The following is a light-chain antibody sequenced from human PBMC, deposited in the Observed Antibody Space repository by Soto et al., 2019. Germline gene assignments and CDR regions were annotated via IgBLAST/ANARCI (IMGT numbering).Light chain of an antibody. V-gene: IGKV1-5*01. CDR2: DVS. J-gene: IGKJ3*01. CDR1: QSVSGW. Sequence: DIQMTQSPSTLSASVGDTVTVTCRASQSVSGWLAWYQQKPGEAPKLLNYDVSALPRAVPSRFSGSRSGTNFSRTSASLQPDDFATYYWEEYDSFSGTVGPG. CDR3: EEYDSFSGT.